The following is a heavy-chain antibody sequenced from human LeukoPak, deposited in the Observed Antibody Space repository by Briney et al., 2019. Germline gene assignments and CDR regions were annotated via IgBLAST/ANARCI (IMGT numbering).Heavy chain of an antibody. CDR3: ARDYYDSSGYYRY. J-gene: IGHJ4*02. CDR1: GFTFSSYA. D-gene: IGHD3-22*01. Sequence: GRSLRLSCAASGFTFSSYAMYWVRQAPGKGLEWVAVISYDGSNKYYADSVKGRFTISRDNSKNTLDLQLNSLRVEDTAVYYCARDYYDSSGYYRYWGQGTLVTVSS. CDR2: ISYDGSNK. V-gene: IGHV3-30-3*01.